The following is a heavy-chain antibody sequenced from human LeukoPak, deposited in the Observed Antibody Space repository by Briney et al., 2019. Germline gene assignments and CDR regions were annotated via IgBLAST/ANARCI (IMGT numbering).Heavy chain of an antibody. Sequence: SETLSLTCTVSGGSISSYYWSWIRQPPGKGLEWIGYIYYSGSTNYNPSLKSRVTISVDTSKNQFSLKLSSVTAADTAVYYCARHEGRFRYYYGSGSYSGFDYWGQGTLVTVSS. CDR2: IYYSGST. CDR1: GGSISSYY. V-gene: IGHV4-59*08. J-gene: IGHJ4*02. CDR3: ARHEGRFRYYYGSGSYSGFDY. D-gene: IGHD3-10*01.